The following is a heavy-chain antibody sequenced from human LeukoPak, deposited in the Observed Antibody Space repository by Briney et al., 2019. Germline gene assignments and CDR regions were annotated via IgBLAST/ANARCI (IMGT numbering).Heavy chain of an antibody. J-gene: IGHJ3*02. CDR1: GFTFTRYG. D-gene: IGHD4-11*01. CDR2: IKQDGSEK. Sequence: GGSLRLSCAASGFTFTRYGMHWVRQAPGKGLEWVANIKQDGSEKYYVDSVKGRFTISRDNAKNSLYLQMNSLRAEDTAVYYCARDPYRMLATVTTGVAFDIWGQGTMVTVSS. CDR3: ARDPYRMLATVTTGVAFDI. V-gene: IGHV3-7*01.